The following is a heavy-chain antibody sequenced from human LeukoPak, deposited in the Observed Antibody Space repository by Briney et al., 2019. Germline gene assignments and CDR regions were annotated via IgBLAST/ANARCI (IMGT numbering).Heavy chain of an antibody. D-gene: IGHD5-18*01. V-gene: IGHV4-61*01. Sequence: PSETLSLTCTVSGGSVSSGSYYWSWIRQPPGKGLEWIGYIYYSGSTNYNPSLKSRVTISVDTSKNQFSLKLSSVTAADTAVYYCARGALGWVQLEYYFDYWGQGTLVTVSS. CDR1: GGSVSSGSYY. CDR2: IYYSGST. CDR3: ARGALGWVQLEYYFDY. J-gene: IGHJ4*02.